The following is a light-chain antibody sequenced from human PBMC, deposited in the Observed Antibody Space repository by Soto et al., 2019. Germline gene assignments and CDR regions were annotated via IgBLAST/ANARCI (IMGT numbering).Light chain of an antibody. CDR3: AAWDDSLNGHV. Sequence: QSVLTQPHSASGTPGQRVTISCSGSSSNIGTSSVHWFQQLPGTAPKLLISTTNQRPSGVPERFSGSKSGTSASLAISGRQSEDEADYYCAAWDDSLNGHVFATGTKVTVL. V-gene: IGLV1-44*01. CDR2: TTN. CDR1: SSNIGTSS. J-gene: IGLJ1*01.